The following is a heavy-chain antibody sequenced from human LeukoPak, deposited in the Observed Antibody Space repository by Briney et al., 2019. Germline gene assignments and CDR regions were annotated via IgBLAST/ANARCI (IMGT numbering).Heavy chain of an antibody. Sequence: PGGSLRLSCAASGFTFSTYWMHWVRQAPGKGLVWVSRINSDGSSTSYADSVKGRFTISRDNAKNTLYLQMNSLRAEDTAVYYCARGEEGYCGGDCLANAFDIWGQGTMVTVSS. CDR2: INSDGSST. V-gene: IGHV3-74*01. D-gene: IGHD2-21*02. CDR1: GFTFSTYW. CDR3: ARGEEGYCGGDCLANAFDI. J-gene: IGHJ3*02.